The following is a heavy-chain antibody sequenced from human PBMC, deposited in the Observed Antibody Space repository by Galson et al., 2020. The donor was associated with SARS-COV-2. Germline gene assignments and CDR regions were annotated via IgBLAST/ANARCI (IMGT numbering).Heavy chain of an antibody. Sequence: TGGSLRLSCAASGFTFSSYAMPWVRQAPGKGLEWVAVISYDGSNKYYADSVKGRFTISRDNSKNTLYLQMNSLRAEDTAVYYCARDQPGRYFDYWGQGTLVTVSS. CDR1: GFTFSSYA. CDR3: ARDQPGRYFDY. D-gene: IGHD3-10*01. V-gene: IGHV3-30-3*01. J-gene: IGHJ4*02. CDR2: ISYDGSNK.